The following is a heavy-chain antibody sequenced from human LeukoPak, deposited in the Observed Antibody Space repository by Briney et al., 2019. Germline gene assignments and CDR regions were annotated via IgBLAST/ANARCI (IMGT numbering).Heavy chain of an antibody. CDR3: ARVMSSSGYYPFDY. Sequence: ASVKVSCKASGYTFTSYGISWVRQAPGQGLEWMGWISAYSGNTNYAQKLQGRVTMTTDTSTSTAYVELRSLRSDDTAVYYCARVMSSSGYYPFDYWGQGTLVTVSS. V-gene: IGHV1-18*01. D-gene: IGHD3-22*01. J-gene: IGHJ4*02. CDR1: GYTFTSYG. CDR2: ISAYSGNT.